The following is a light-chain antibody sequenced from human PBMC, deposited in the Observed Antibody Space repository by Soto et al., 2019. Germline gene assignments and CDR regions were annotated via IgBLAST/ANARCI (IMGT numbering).Light chain of an antibody. CDR1: QNIDTY. J-gene: IGKJ2*01. CDR3: QQYINWPAYS. CDR2: DTS. V-gene: IGKV3-11*01. Sequence: EIVLTQSPATLALSPGQRATLSCRASQNIDTYLAWYLQKPGQAPRLLIYDTSNRATGIPERFSGSGSGTDFTLTISSLHSEDFVVYYCQQYINWPAYSFGPGTKLEMK.